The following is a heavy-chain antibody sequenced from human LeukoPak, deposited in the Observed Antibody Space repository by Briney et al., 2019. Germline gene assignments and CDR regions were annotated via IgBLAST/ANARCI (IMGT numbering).Heavy chain of an antibody. Sequence: PSETLSLTCTVSGGSISSYYWSWIRQPPGKGLEWIGYIYYSGSTNYNPSLKSRVTISVDTSKNQFSLKLSSVTAADTAVYYCARVEVFDDTLTGYSYFDYWGQGTLVTVSS. CDR1: GGSISSYY. D-gene: IGHD3-9*01. V-gene: IGHV4-59*01. CDR2: IYYSGST. J-gene: IGHJ4*02. CDR3: ARVEVFDDTLTGYSYFDY.